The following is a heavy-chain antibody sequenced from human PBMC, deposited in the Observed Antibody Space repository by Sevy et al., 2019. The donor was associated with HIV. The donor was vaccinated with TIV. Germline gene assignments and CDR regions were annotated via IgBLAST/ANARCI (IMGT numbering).Heavy chain of an antibody. CDR1: GFTFSPYW. V-gene: IGHV3-7*01. J-gene: IGHJ4*02. D-gene: IGHD1-26*01. CDR2: IRPDGSDK. Sequence: GESLKISCAASGFTFSPYWMTWVRQAPGKGLEWVANIRPDGSDKCYVDSVKGRFTISRDNAKNSLYLQMNSLRADDTAMYYCARGVGLDCWGQGALVTVSS. CDR3: ARGVGLDC.